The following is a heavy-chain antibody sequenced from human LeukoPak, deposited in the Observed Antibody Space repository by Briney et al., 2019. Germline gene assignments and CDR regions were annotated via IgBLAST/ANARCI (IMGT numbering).Heavy chain of an antibody. Sequence: QTGGSLRLSCAASGFTFDDYAMHWVRQAPGKGLEWVSGISWNSGSIGYADSVKGRFTISRDNAKNSLYLQMNSLRAEDTALYYCAKDKSFRTYYFDYWGQGTLVTVSS. CDR2: ISWNSGSI. J-gene: IGHJ4*02. CDR3: AKDKSFRTYYFDY. CDR1: GFTFDDYA. V-gene: IGHV3-9*01. D-gene: IGHD1-7*01.